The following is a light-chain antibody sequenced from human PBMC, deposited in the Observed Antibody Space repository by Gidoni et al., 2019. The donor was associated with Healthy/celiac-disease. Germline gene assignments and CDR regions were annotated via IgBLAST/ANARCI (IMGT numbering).Light chain of an antibody. Sequence: SYVLTQPPSVSVAPGKTARITCGGNNIGSKSVHWYQQKPGQAPVLVVYDDSDRPSGIPERFSGSNSGNTATMTSSRVEAGDEADYYCQVWDSSSDHLWVFGGGTKLTVL. CDR1: NIGSKS. CDR3: QVWDSSSDHLWV. V-gene: IGLV3-21*03. J-gene: IGLJ3*02. CDR2: DDS.